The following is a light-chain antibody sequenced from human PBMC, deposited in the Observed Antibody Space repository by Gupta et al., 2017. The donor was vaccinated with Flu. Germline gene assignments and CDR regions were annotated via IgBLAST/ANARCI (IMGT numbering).Light chain of an antibody. CDR1: QSVAGSY. Sequence: GTLSLSPGERATLYCRASQSVAGSYLAWYQQKPGQAPRLLLYDASSRATGIPDRFSGSGSGTDFTLTIRRLEPEDFAVYYCQQYGRAPFTCGPGTKVDIK. CDR2: DAS. V-gene: IGKV3-20*01. J-gene: IGKJ3*01. CDR3: QQYGRAPFT.